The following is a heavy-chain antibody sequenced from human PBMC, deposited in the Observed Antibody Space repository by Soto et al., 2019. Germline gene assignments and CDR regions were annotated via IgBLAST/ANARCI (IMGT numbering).Heavy chain of an antibody. CDR3: DRVKAILYREYYFDY. Sequence: SLTLSCGDSGGTINIGDYFWSWIRQPQGKGLEWMGSIFYTGSTYYSPSLKSRASMSMDTSKNLFSRRLRSLTAADTAVYFCDRVKAILYREYYFDYWGQGTLVTVSS. V-gene: IGHV4-30-4*01. D-gene: IGHD3-9*01. CDR2: IFYTGST. J-gene: IGHJ4*02. CDR1: GGTINIGDYF.